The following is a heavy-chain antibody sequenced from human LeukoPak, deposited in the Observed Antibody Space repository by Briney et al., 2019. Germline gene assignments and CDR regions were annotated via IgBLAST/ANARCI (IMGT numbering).Heavy chain of an antibody. V-gene: IGHV3-33*01. J-gene: IGHJ5*02. Sequence: PGGSLRLSCAASGFTFSNYGMHWVRQAPGKGLEWVAVIWFDGSKQYHADSVKGRFTVSRDNSKNTLSLQMDSLRADDTAAYYCARDRGSDDPIDSWGQGTLVTVPS. D-gene: IGHD2-15*01. CDR2: IWFDGSKQ. CDR3: ARDRGSDDPIDS. CDR1: GFTFSNYG.